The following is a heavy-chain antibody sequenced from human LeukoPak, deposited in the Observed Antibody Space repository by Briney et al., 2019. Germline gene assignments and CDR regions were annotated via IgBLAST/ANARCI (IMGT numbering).Heavy chain of an antibody. D-gene: IGHD4-17*01. CDR3: TRMTTGHDY. J-gene: IGHJ4*02. CDR1: GVSFNDYY. V-gene: IGHV4-34*01. CDR2: INHSGYT. Sequence: SETLSLTCAVSGVSFNDYYWSWVRQTPGKGLEWIGEINHSGYTNDSPSLKSRVTLSIDTSRKQFSLNLRSVTVADTGIYYCTRMTTGHDYWGQGTLVTVPS.